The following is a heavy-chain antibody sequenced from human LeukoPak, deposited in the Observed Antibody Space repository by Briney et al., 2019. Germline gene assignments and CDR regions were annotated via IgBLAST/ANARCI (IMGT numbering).Heavy chain of an antibody. D-gene: IGHD1-14*01. J-gene: IGHJ4*02. CDR3: AREKNRNYFDY. Sequence: PGGSLRLSCAASGFTFSSYAMHWVRQAPGKGLEWVAVISYDGSNKYYADSVKGRFAISRDNSKNTLYLRMNSLRAEDTAVYYCAREKNRNYFDYWGQGTLVTVSS. CDR2: ISYDGSNK. CDR1: GFTFSSYA. V-gene: IGHV3-30*09.